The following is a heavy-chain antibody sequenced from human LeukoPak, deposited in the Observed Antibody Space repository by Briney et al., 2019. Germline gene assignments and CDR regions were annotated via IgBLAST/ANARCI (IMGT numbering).Heavy chain of an antibody. CDR3: ATQSVEMAANEGWFDP. J-gene: IGHJ5*02. CDR1: GGTFISYA. Sequence: ASVKVSCKASGGTFISYAISWVRQAPGQGLEWMGGIIPIFGTANYAQKFQGRVTITADESTSTAYMELSSLRSEDTAVYYCATQSVEMAANEGWFDPWGQGTLVTVSS. D-gene: IGHD5-24*01. V-gene: IGHV1-69*13. CDR2: IIPIFGTA.